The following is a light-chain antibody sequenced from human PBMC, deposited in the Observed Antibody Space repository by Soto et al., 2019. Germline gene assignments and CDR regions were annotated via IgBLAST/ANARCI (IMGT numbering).Light chain of an antibody. J-gene: IGLJ1*01. CDR3: GTWDSSLSAGV. CDR2: EDG. V-gene: IGLV1-51*02. Sequence: QSVLPQPPSVSAAPGQKVTISCSGSSSNVAKNFVSWYQQLPGTAPTLLIYEDGKRYSGTTDRFSGSKTGTSATLGITGLQTGDEAAYYCGTWDSSLSAGVLGTGTKLTVL. CDR1: SSNVAKNF.